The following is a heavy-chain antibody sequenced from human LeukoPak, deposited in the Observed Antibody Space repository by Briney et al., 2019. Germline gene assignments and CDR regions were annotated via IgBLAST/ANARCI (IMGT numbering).Heavy chain of an antibody. J-gene: IGHJ4*02. V-gene: IGHV4-4*02. D-gene: IGHD1-1*01. CDR1: GGSISSNNW. Sequence: SESLSLTCAVSGGSISSNNWWGWVRQPPGKGLEWIGEIYHSGSPNYNPSLKSRVTISVDKSRNHFSLNLSSVTAADTAVYYCARVNINNWHSCDYWGQGTLVTVSS. CDR2: IYHSGSP. CDR3: ARVNINNWHSCDY.